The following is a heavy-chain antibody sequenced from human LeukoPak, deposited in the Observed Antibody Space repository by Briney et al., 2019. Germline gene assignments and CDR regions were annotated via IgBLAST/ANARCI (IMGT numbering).Heavy chain of an antibody. CDR3: ARVRGYPYYFDY. CDR2: ISSSSSYI. D-gene: IGHD5-12*01. Sequence: GGSLRLSCAASGFTFSSYNMNWVRQAPGKGLGWVSSISSSSSYIYYADSVKGRFTISRDNAKNSLYLQMNSLRAEDTAVYYCARVRGYPYYFDYWGQGTLVTVSS. V-gene: IGHV3-21*01. J-gene: IGHJ4*02. CDR1: GFTFSSYN.